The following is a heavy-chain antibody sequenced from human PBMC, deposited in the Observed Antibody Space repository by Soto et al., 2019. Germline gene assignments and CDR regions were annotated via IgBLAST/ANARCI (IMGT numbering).Heavy chain of an antibody. CDR1: GGSISSGDYY. Sequence: QVQLQESGPGLVKPSQTLSLTCTVSGGSISSGDYYWSWIRQPPGKGLEWIGYILYSGTTNYNPSLESRLTISVDTSKHQFSLKLTSVPAADPAVYYCARNGALDYWGRGTLVTVSS. CDR2: ILYSGTT. V-gene: IGHV4-30-4*01. J-gene: IGHJ4*02. CDR3: ARNGALDY. D-gene: IGHD2-8*01.